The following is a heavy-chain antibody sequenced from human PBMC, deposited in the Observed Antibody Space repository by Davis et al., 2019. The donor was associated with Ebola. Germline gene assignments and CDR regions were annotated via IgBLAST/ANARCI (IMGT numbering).Heavy chain of an antibody. V-gene: IGHV4-59*01. D-gene: IGHD2-2*01. CDR1: GFIFDDYA. Sequence: ESLKISCAASGFIFDDYAMHWVRQSPGRGLEWIGYIYSSGNTFYNPSLKSRVTISVDTSKNQISLKVTSATSADTAVYYCARGGPYCTSSNCADLAYGMDVWGQGTTVTVSS. CDR3: ARGGPYCTSSNCADLAYGMDV. J-gene: IGHJ6*02. CDR2: IYSSGNT.